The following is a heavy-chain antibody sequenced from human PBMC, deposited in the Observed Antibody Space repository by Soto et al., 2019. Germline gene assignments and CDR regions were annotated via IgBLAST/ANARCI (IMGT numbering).Heavy chain of an antibody. CDR2: IIPIFGTA. Sequence: QVQLVQSGAEVKKPGSSEKVSCKASGGTFSSYAISWVRQAPGQGLEWMGGIIPIFGTANYAQKFQGRVTITADESTSTAYMELSSLRSEDTAVYYCARDSYSCSSHYYYGMDVWGQGTTVTVSS. V-gene: IGHV1-69*01. D-gene: IGHD6-6*01. CDR3: ARDSYSCSSHYYYGMDV. CDR1: GGTFSSYA. J-gene: IGHJ6*02.